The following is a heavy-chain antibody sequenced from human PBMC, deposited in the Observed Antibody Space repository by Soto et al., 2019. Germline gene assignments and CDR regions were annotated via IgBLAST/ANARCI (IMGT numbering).Heavy chain of an antibody. Sequence: SETLSLTCTVSDGSISINYWTWIRQPPGKGLEWIGYVYNSGSTNYNPSLKSRVTISEDTSKSQFSLKVNSMTAADTAVYYCARYRREAVAGYTLDNWGQGILVTVS. CDR1: DGSISINY. V-gene: IGHV4-59*01. CDR3: ARYRREAVAGYTLDN. D-gene: IGHD6-13*01. J-gene: IGHJ4*02. CDR2: VYNSGST.